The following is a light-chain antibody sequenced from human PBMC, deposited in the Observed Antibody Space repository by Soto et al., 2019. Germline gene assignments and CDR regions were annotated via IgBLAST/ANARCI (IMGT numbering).Light chain of an antibody. CDR3: AAWDDSLNGFV. J-gene: IGLJ1*01. Sequence: VLTQPPSASGAPGQRVTISCSGSSSNIGSNTVNWYQQLPGTAPKLLIYTNNQRPSGVRDRFSGSRSGTSASLAISGLQSEDEADYYCAAWDDSLNGFVFGTGTKVTVL. CDR1: SSNIGSNT. CDR2: TNN. V-gene: IGLV1-44*01.